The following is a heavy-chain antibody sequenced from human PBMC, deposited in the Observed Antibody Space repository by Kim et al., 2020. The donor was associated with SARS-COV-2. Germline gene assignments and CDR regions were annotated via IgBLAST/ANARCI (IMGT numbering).Heavy chain of an antibody. V-gene: IGHV3-9*01. J-gene: IGHJ6*02. Sequence: GGSLRLSCAASGFTFDDYAMHWVRQAPGKGLEWVSGISWNSGSIGYADSVKGRFTISRDNAKNSLYLQMNSLRAEDTALYYCATLGQWLVQNYYYYGMDVWGQGTTVTVSS. D-gene: IGHD6-19*01. CDR1: GFTFDDYA. CDR2: ISWNSGSI. CDR3: ATLGQWLVQNYYYYGMDV.